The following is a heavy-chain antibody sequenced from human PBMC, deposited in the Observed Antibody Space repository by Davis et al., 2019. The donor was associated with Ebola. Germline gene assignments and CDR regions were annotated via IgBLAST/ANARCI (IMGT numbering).Heavy chain of an antibody. Sequence: GGSLRLSCAASGFTFSSYAMSWVRQAPGKGLEWVSYISSTSSTKYYEDSVKGRFTISRDNSKNTLFLQMNTLRGEDTAIYYCARAAIGSYFDYWGQGTLVTVSS. J-gene: IGHJ4*02. CDR3: ARAAIGSYFDY. CDR1: GFTFSSYA. V-gene: IGHV3-48*01. D-gene: IGHD1-26*01. CDR2: ISSTSSTK.